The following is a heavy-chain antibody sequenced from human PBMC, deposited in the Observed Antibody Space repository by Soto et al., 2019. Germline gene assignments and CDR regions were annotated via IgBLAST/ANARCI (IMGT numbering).Heavy chain of an antibody. J-gene: IGHJ4*02. CDR1: GFSLTTSGVG. CDR3: AHRVLRTVFGLVTTTAIYFDF. CDR2: LYWDDDK. D-gene: IGHD3-3*01. Sequence: QITLNESGPTVVRPTETLTLTCRFSGFSLTTSGVGVGWIRQSPGKAPEWLALLYWDDDKRYSASLKSRLTITKDTSKNQVVRTVSDLDPTDTPIYYCAHRVLRTVFGLVTTTAIYFDFWGQGTPVAVSS. V-gene: IGHV2-5*02.